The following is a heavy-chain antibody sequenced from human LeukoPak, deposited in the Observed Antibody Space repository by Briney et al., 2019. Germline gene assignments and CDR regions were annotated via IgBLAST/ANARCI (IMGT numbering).Heavy chain of an antibody. D-gene: IGHD3-10*01. CDR1: GGTFSSYA. V-gene: IGHV1-69*05. CDR2: IIPIFGTA. Sequence: ASVKVSCKASGGTFSSYAISWVRQAPGQGLEWMGGIIPIFGTANYAQKFQGRVTITTDESTSTAYMELSSLRPEDTALYYCAKPMEGNYYGWERNSPFDAFEVWGLGTMVTVSS. J-gene: IGHJ3*01. CDR3: AKPMEGNYYGWERNSPFDAFEV.